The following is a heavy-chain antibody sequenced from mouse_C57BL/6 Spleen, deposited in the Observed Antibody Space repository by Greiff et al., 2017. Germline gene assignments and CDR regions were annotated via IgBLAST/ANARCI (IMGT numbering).Heavy chain of an antibody. CDR2: INPDNGGT. D-gene: IGHD2-4*01. Sequence: VQLQQSGPELVKPGASVKISCKASGYTFTDYYMNWVKQSPGKSLEWIGDINPDNGGTSYNQKFKGKATLTVDKSSSTAYMELSSLTSEDSAVXDCARKDYDVEDMDYWGQGTSVTVSS. V-gene: IGHV1-26*01. CDR3: ARKDYDVEDMDY. CDR1: GYTFTDYY. J-gene: IGHJ4*01.